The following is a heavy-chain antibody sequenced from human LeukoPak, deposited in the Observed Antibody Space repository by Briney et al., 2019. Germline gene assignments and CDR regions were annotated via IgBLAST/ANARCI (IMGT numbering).Heavy chain of an antibody. CDR3: ARSRDYYYYFGLDV. CDR1: GGSISSSNW. V-gene: IGHV4-4*02. J-gene: IGHJ6*02. CDR2: IYHSGST. Sequence: SSGTLSLTCAVSGGSISSSNWWSWVRQPPGKGLEWIGEIYHSGSTNYNPSLKSRVTISVDKSKNQFSLKLSSVTAADTAVYYCARSRDYYYYFGLDVWGQGTTVTVSS.